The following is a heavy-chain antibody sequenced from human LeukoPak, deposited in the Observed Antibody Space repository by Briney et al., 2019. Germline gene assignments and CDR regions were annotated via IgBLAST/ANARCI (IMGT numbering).Heavy chain of an antibody. Sequence: GGSLRLSCAASGFTVSSSYMSWVRQAPGKGPEWVSITYTDVNTNYADSVKGRFTISRDNSQNTLSLQMSSLRAEDTAVYYCARKNDLFNAAFDIWGQGTVVTVSS. D-gene: IGHD1-1*01. CDR3: ARKNDLFNAAFDI. CDR1: GFTVSSSY. J-gene: IGHJ3*02. CDR2: TYTDVNT. V-gene: IGHV3-53*01.